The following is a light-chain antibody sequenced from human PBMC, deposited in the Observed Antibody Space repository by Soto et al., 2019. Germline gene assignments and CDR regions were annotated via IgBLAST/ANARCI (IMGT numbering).Light chain of an antibody. CDR1: SSDVGYYDY. CDR3: SSYAASYTLGV. V-gene: IGLV2-11*01. Sequence: QSAPTQPRSVSGSPGQSVTVSCTGTSSDVGYYDYVSWYQQHPGKAPKLLIYDVSKRPSGVPDRFSGSRSGNTASLTISGLRAEDEADYYCSSYAASYTLGVFGTGTKVTVL. J-gene: IGLJ1*01. CDR2: DVS.